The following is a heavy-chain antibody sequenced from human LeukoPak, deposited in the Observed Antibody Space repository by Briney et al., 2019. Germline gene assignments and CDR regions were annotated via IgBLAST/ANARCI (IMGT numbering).Heavy chain of an antibody. Sequence: GGSLRLSCAASGFPFSDYWMSWVRQAPGKGLEWVANIKQDGIGKNYVDSVKGRFTISRDSAKKSVFLQMSGLRVEDTAVYYCGAASLSWGQGTLVTVSS. CDR1: GFPFSDYW. D-gene: IGHD6-25*01. CDR3: GAASLS. V-gene: IGHV3-7*01. J-gene: IGHJ5*02. CDR2: IKQDGIGK.